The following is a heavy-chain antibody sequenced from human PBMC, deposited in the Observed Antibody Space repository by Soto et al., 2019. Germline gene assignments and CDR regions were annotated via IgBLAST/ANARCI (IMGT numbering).Heavy chain of an antibody. CDR1: GCSISSYY. V-gene: IGHV4-59*01. CDR2: IYYSGST. CDR3: ARVGVVVVPAAIWFDP. Sequence: SETLSLTCTLSGCSISSYYWSWIRQPPGKGLEWIGYIYYSGSTNYNPSLKSRVTISVDTSKNQFSLKLSSVTAADTAVYYCARVGVVVVPAAIWFDPWGQGTLVTVSS. D-gene: IGHD2-2*01. J-gene: IGHJ5*02.